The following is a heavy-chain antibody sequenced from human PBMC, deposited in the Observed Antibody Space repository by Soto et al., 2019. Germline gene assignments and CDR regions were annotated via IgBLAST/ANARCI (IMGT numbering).Heavy chain of an antibody. CDR2: INHSGST. CDR3: ARGQSITMVVYYGMDV. Sequence: PSETLSLTCAVYGGSFSGYYWSWIRQPPGKGLEWIGEINHSGSTNYNPSLKSRVTISVDTSKNQFSLKLSSVTAADTAVYYCARGQSITMVVYYGMDVWGQGTTVTVSS. CDR1: GGSFSGYY. J-gene: IGHJ6*02. D-gene: IGHD3-10*01. V-gene: IGHV4-34*01.